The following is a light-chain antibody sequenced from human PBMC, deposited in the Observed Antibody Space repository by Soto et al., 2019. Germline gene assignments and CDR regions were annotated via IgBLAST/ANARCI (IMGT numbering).Light chain of an antibody. CDR2: EVT. V-gene: IGLV2-14*01. Sequence: QSVLTQPASVSGSPGQSITISCTGTSSDVGGHNFVSWYQQHPGKAPKLMIYEVTHRPSGVSDRFSGSKSGNTASLTISGLQAEDEVDYYCNSYTSTFTWVFGGGTKLTVL. CDR1: SSDVGGHNF. CDR3: NSYTSTFTWV. J-gene: IGLJ2*01.